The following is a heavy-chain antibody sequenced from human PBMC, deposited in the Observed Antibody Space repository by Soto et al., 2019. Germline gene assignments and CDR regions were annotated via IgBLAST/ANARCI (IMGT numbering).Heavy chain of an antibody. V-gene: IGHV3-48*02. CDR1: GFTFSSYS. CDR3: ARGSIVGATTSGSSGY. J-gene: IGHJ4*02. CDR2: ISSSSSTI. D-gene: IGHD1-26*01. Sequence: GGSLRLSCAASGFTFSSYSMNWVRQAPGKGLEWVSYISSSSSTIYYADSVKGRFTISRDNAKNSLYLQMNSLRDEDTAVYYCARGSIVGATTSGSSGYWGQGTLVTVSS.